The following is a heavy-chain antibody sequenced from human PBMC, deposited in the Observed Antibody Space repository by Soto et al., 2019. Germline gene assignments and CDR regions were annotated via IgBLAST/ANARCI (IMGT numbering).Heavy chain of an antibody. CDR2: IHYSGST. J-gene: IGHJ6*01. V-gene: IGHV4-59*01. CDR3: GRGPSWDPAGGGMDV. Sequence: ASETLSLTCTVSGGSIGSSYWNWIRQPPRKGLEWIGYIHYSGSTNYNPSLKSRVTISVDTSKNQFSLKLSSVTAADTAVYFCGRGPSWDPAGGGMDVWGQENTGTVS. D-gene: IGHD6-13*01. CDR1: GGSIGSSY.